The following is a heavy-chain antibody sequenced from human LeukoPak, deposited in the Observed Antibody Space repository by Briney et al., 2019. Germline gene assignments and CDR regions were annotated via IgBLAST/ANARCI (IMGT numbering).Heavy chain of an antibody. CDR1: GGSFSGYY. CDR3: ARGYCSGGSCYSIY. CDR2: INHSGST. Sequence: PSETLSLTCAVHGGSFSGYYWSWIRQPPGKGLEWIGEINHSGSTNYNPSLKSRVTISVDTSKNQFSLKLSSVTAADTAVYYCARGYCSGGSCYSIYWGQGTLVTVSS. J-gene: IGHJ4*02. D-gene: IGHD2-15*01. V-gene: IGHV4-34*01.